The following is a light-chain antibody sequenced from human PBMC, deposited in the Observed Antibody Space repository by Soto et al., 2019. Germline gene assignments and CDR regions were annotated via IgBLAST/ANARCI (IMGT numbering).Light chain of an antibody. CDR2: DAS. Sequence: EIVLTQSPATLSLSPGETATLSCRASQSVSSYLAWYQQKPGQAPRLLIYDASNRATGIPARFSGSGSGTDFTLTNSSLEPEDFAVYYCQQRSNWPPTFGKGTKVDIK. CDR1: QSVSSY. V-gene: IGKV3-11*01. CDR3: QQRSNWPPT. J-gene: IGKJ1*01.